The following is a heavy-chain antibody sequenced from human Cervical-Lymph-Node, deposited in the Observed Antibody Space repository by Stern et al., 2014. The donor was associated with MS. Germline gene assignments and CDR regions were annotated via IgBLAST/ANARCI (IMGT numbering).Heavy chain of an antibody. Sequence: EVQLVESGGGLVEPGGSLRLSCAASGFTFRTYTVNCVRQAPGKGLEWISSISTTGTSIFYADSVKGRFTISRDDAKNSFYLRMNSLRVEDTAVYYCVTPDDYGDYRPFDNWGQGTLVTVSS. CDR3: VTPDDYGDYRPFDN. J-gene: IGHJ4*02. CDR1: GFTFRTYT. V-gene: IGHV3-21*02. CDR2: ISTTGTSI. D-gene: IGHD4-17*01.